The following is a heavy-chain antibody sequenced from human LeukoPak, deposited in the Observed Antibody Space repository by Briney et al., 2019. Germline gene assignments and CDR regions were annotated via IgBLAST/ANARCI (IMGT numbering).Heavy chain of an antibody. CDR3: VRVQADGHSDI. CDR2: IYYRGST. D-gene: IGHD5-24*01. J-gene: IGHJ3*02. Sequence: SETLSLTCTVSGGSISNYHWSWIRQPPGKGLGWIGYIYYRGSTKYNPSLESRVTISVDMSKDQFSLKLNSVTAADTAVYYCVRVQADGHSDIWGQGTMVTVSS. V-gene: IGHV4-59*01. CDR1: GGSISNYH.